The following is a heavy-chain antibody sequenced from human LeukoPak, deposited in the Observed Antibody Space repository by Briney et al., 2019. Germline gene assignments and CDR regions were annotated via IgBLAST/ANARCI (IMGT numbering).Heavy chain of an antibody. CDR3: ARGGGGSSTVTTYWFDP. D-gene: IGHD4-17*01. Sequence: SETLSLTCTVSGGSFSSGSYYWSWIRQPPGKGLEWIGYIYYSGSTNYNPSLKSRVTISVDTSKNQFSLKLNSVTAADTAVYYCARGGGGSSTVTTYWFDPWGQGALVTVSS. CDR2: IYYSGST. CDR1: GGSFSSGSYY. V-gene: IGHV4-61*01. J-gene: IGHJ5*02.